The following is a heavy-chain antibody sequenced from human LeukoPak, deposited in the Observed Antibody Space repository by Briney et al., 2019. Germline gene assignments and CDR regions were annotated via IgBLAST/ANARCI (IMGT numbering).Heavy chain of an antibody. CDR1: GGSFSGYY. CDR2: INHSGST. V-gene: IGHV4-34*01. Sequence: ASETLSLTCAVYGGSFSGYYWSWIRQPPGKGLEWIGEINHSGSTNYNPSLKSRVTISVDTSKNQFSLKLSSVTAADTAVYYCARAYCGGDCSWFDPWGQGTLVTVSS. J-gene: IGHJ5*02. D-gene: IGHD2-21*02. CDR3: ARAYCGGDCSWFDP.